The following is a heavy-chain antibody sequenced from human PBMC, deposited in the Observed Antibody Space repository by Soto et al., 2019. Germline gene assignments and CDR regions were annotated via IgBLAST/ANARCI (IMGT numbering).Heavy chain of an antibody. CDR3: ARMCEDCNDHTDAYDI. CDR1: GFTVSSNY. CDR2: IYSGGST. D-gene: IGHD1-1*01. V-gene: IGHV3-66*01. J-gene: IGHJ3*02. Sequence: GSLRLCCAASGFTVSSNYMSWVRQAPGKGLEWVSVIYSGGSTYYADSVKGRFTISRDNSKNTLYLQMNSLRAEDTAVYYCARMCEDCNDHTDAYDISSQGTM.